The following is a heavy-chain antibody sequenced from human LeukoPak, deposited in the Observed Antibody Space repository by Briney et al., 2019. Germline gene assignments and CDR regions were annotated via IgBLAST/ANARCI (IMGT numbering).Heavy chain of an antibody. D-gene: IGHD3-22*01. V-gene: IGHV4-39*01. CDR3: AKLYYDSSGYYQICYFDY. Sequence: SETLSLTCTVSGGSISSSSYYWGWIRQPPGKGLEWIGSIYYSGSTYYNPSLKSRVTISVDTSKNQFSLNLSSVTAADTTVYYCAKLYYDSSGYYQICYFDYWGQGTLVTVSS. CDR1: GGSISSSSYY. CDR2: IYYSGST. J-gene: IGHJ4*02.